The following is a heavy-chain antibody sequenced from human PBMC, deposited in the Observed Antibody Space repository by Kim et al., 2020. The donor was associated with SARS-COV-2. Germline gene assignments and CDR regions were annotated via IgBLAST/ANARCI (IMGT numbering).Heavy chain of an antibody. D-gene: IGHD4-17*01. CDR3: AKDSNGDYVFNYYYYYGMDV. CDR2: ISYDGSNK. V-gene: IGHV3-30*18. CDR1: GFTFSSYG. Sequence: GGSLRLSCAASGFTFSSYGMHWVRQAPGKGLEWVAVISYDGSNKYYADSVKGRFTISRDNSKNTLYLQMNSLRAEDTAVYYCAKDSNGDYVFNYYYYYGMDVWGQGTTVTVSS. J-gene: IGHJ6*02.